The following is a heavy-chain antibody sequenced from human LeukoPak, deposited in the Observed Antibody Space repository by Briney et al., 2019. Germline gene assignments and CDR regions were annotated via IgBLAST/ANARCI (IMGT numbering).Heavy chain of an antibody. CDR1: GGSISSYY. V-gene: IGHV4-59*01. J-gene: IGHJ6*02. Sequence: SETLSLTCAVSGGSISSYYWSWIRQPPGKGLEWIGYIYYSGSTNYNPSLKSRVTISVDTSKNQFSLKLSFVTAADTAVYYCARDLKYYYGSGSHYYYYGMDVWGQGTTVTVSS. D-gene: IGHD3-10*01. CDR3: ARDLKYYYGSGSHYYYYGMDV. CDR2: IYYSGST.